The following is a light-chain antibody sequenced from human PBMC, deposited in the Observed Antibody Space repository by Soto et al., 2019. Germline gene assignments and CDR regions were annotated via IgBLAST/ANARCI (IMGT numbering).Light chain of an antibody. V-gene: IGKV3-15*01. CDR3: QQYNNRPPDT. J-gene: IGKJ2*01. CDR2: GAS. Sequence: DIVMTQSPATLSVSPGERATLSCRASQSVNSNLAWYQQKPGQAPSPLIYGASTRAAGIPARFSGSGSGTEFSLTISSLQSEDFAVYYCQQYNNRPPDTFGQGTKLEIK. CDR1: QSVNSN.